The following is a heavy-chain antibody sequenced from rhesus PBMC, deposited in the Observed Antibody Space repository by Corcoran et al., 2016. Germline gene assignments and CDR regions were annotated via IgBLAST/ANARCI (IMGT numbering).Heavy chain of an antibody. D-gene: IGHD2-39*01. Sequence: QVQLQESGPGLVKPSETLSLTCAVSGGSISGYYWNWIRQPPGKGLEWVGYIGGSSGSPSYTPTLQSGFTNSTDTAKNQFSLQLSSVTAADTAVYFCARKKGVYYFDYWGQGVLVTVSS. V-gene: IGHV4-165*02. CDR1: GGSISGYY. J-gene: IGHJ4*01. CDR2: IGGSSGSP. CDR3: ARKKGVYYFDY.